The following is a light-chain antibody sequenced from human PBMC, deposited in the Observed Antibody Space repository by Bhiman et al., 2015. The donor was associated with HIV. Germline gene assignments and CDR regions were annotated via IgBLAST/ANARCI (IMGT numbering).Light chain of an antibody. J-gene: IGLJ1*01. V-gene: IGLV2-14*03. CDR1: SGDVGGYNY. CDR2: DVS. Sequence: QSALTQPASVSGSPGQSITISCTGTSGDVGGYNYVAWFQQHPAKAPKLIIYDVSNRPSGVSNRFSGSKSGNTASLTISGLQAEDEADYYCSSYTSSTTPYVFGTGTKVTVL. CDR3: SSYTSSTTPYV.